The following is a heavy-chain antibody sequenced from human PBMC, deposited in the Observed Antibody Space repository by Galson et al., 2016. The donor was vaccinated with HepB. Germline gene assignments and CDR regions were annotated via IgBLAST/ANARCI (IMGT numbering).Heavy chain of an antibody. V-gene: IGHV3-23*01. CDR2: ISGSGVSS. CDR1: GLNFNNYA. CDR3: VYSAGWSPFRP. J-gene: IGHJ5*02. Sequence: SLKLSCAASGLNFNNYAMTWVRQAPGKGLEWVSSISGSGVSSYLADSVKGRFTISRDNTYNTLSLQMNNLRDEDTARYFCVYSAGWSPFRPWGQGTQVTVSS. D-gene: IGHD6-19*01.